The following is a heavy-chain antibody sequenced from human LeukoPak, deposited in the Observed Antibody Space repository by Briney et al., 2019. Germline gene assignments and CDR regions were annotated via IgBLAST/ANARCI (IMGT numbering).Heavy chain of an antibody. CDR1: GGTFSSYA. J-gene: IGHJ6*03. V-gene: IGHV1-69*13. Sequence: SVKVSCKASGGTFSSYAISWVRQAPGQGLEWMGGIIPIFGTANYAQKFQGRVTITADESTSTAYMELSSLRSEDTAVYYCARDQMVRGVNYYYYYYMDVWGKGTTVTISS. D-gene: IGHD3-10*01. CDR2: IIPIFGTA. CDR3: ARDQMVRGVNYYYYYYMDV.